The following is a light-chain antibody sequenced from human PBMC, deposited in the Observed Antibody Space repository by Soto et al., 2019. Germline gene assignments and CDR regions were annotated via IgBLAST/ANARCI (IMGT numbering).Light chain of an antibody. CDR3: QQYDKWPLT. Sequence: EIVMTQSPATLSVSPGERATLSCRASQSVNSKLAWYQQKPGQAPRLLIYGASTRATGIPARFSGSGSGTEFTLTISSLQSEDFGLYFCQQYDKWPLTFGGGTKVDIK. CDR2: GAS. J-gene: IGKJ4*01. CDR1: QSVNSK. V-gene: IGKV3-15*01.